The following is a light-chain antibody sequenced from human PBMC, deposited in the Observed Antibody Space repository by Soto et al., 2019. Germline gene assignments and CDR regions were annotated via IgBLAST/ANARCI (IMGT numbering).Light chain of an antibody. CDR3: QQRSTWPLFT. CDR2: YAS. V-gene: IGKV3-11*01. CDR1: QTVSRY. J-gene: IGKJ4*01. Sequence: VLTQSPATLFLSPGERATLSCRASQTVSRYLAWYQQKPGQAPRLLIYYASNRATVIPARFSGSGSGTDYTLTISSLEPEDFAVDYCQQRSTWPLFTFGGGTKVEI.